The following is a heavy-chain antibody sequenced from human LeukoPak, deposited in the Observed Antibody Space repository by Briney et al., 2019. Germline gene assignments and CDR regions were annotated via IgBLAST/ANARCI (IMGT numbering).Heavy chain of an antibody. CDR2: MSFDGTHI. J-gene: IGHJ6*02. V-gene: IGHV3-30-3*01. Sequence: GRSLRLSFAASGFTFGSYAMHWVRQAPGKGLEWVAVMSFDGTHIYYADSVKGRFTISRDNSKNTLYLQMNSLRAEDSAVYYCARCSGYGMDVWGQGTTVTVSS. CDR1: GFTFGSYA. D-gene: IGHD3-10*02. CDR3: ARCSGYGMDV.